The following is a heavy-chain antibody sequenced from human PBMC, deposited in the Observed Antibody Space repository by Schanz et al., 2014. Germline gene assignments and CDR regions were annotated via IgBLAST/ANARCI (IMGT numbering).Heavy chain of an antibody. J-gene: IGHJ2*01. CDR1: GFTFSSYA. D-gene: IGHD1-26*01. Sequence: EVQLVESGGGLVQPGGSLRLSCAASGFTFSSYAMSWVRQARGKGLEWISFINTGSNYINYADSVKGRFTISRDNTKNSLFLQLNSLRADDTAVYYCARNRGSGGQNWYFDLWGRGTLVTVSS. CDR3: ARNRGSGGQNWYFDL. CDR2: INTGSNYI. V-gene: IGHV3-21*04.